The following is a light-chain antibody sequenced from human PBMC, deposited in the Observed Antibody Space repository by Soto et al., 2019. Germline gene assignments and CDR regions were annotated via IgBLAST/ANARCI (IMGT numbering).Light chain of an antibody. Sequence: QSVLTQPPSVSGAPGQRVTISCTGSSSNIGAGYDVHWYQQLPGTAPKLLIYGNSNRPSGXXXRFSGSKSGTSASLAITGLQAEDEADYYCQSYDSSLSGWVFGGGTQLTVL. CDR1: SSNIGAGYD. J-gene: IGLJ3*02. CDR2: GNS. V-gene: IGLV1-40*01. CDR3: QSYDSSLSGWV.